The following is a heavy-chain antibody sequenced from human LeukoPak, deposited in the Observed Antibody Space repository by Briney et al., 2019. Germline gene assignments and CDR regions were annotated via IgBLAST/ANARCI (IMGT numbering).Heavy chain of an antibody. CDR2: ISDDGSNK. D-gene: IGHD3-22*01. Sequence: GRSLRLSCAASGFTFSSYGMHWVRQAPGKGLEWVAVISDDGSNKYYADSVKGRFTISRDNSKNTLYLQMNSLRAEDTAGYYCAKHPYGQLTYYYDSRGYYPIYGMDVWGQGTTVTVSS. CDR1: GFTFSSYG. V-gene: IGHV3-30*18. J-gene: IGHJ6*02. CDR3: AKHPYGQLTYYYDSRGYYPIYGMDV.